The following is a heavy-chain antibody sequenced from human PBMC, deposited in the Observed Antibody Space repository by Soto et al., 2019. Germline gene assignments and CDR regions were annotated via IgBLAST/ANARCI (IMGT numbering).Heavy chain of an antibody. J-gene: IGHJ4*02. CDR2: ISGRDGST. V-gene: IGHV3-23*01. Sequence: GGSLRLSCAASGFTFSNYAMSWVRQAPGKGLEWVSAISGRDGSTYYGDSVKGRFTISRDNSKNSLYLQMNSLRVEDTAVYYCAKDRASSMVRHPQYIDSWGQGTLVTLSS. CDR3: AKDRASSMVRHPQYIDS. CDR1: GFTFSNYA. D-gene: IGHD3-10*01.